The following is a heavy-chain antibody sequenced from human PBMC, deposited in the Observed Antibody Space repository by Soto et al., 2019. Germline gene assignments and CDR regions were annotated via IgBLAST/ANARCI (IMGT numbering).Heavy chain of an antibody. Sequence: ASVKVSCKASGYTFTSYAMHWVRQAPGQRLEWMGWINAGNGNTKYSQKFQGRVTITRDTSASTAYMELSSLRSEDTAVYYCARVIHHFSMIHAFDIWGQGTMVTVSS. V-gene: IGHV1-3*01. D-gene: IGHD2-21*01. CDR3: ARVIHHFSMIHAFDI. CDR1: GYTFTSYA. J-gene: IGHJ3*02. CDR2: INAGNGNT.